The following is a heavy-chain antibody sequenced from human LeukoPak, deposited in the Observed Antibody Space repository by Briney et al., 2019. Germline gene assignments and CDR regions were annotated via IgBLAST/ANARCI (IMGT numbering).Heavy chain of an antibody. J-gene: IGHJ4*02. Sequence: SETLSLTCTVSGGSISSGSYYWSWIRQPAGKGLEWIGRIYTSGSTNYNPSLKSRVTISVDTSKNQFSLKLSSVTAADTAVYYCAREEQWLGNDYWGQGTPVTVSS. V-gene: IGHV4-61*02. CDR3: AREEQWLGNDY. D-gene: IGHD6-19*01. CDR1: GGSISSGSYY. CDR2: IYTSGST.